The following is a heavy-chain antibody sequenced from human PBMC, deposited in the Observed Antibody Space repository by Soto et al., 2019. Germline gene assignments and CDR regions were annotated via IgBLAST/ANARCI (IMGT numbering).Heavy chain of an antibody. CDR1: GFTFSDYY. D-gene: IGHD1-26*01. CDR2: ISSSSSYT. J-gene: IGHJ4*02. Sequence: GSLRLSCAASGFTFSDYYMSWIRQAPGKGLEWDSYISSSSSYTNYADSVKGRFTISRDNAKNSLYLQMNSLRAEDTAVYYCARIQERGGGDFDYWGQGTLVTVSS. V-gene: IGHV3-11*03. CDR3: ARIQERGGGDFDY.